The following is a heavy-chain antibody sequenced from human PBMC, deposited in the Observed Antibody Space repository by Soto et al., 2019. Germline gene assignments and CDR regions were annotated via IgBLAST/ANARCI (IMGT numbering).Heavy chain of an antibody. V-gene: IGHV1-3*01. D-gene: IGHD3-10*02. CDR2: INAGNGNT. CDR3: ARDMFKLRPPHARYFDY. Sequence: GASVKVSCKASGYTFTSYAMHWVRQAPGQRLEWMGWINAGNGNTKYSQKFQGRVTITRDTSASTAYMELSSLRSEDTAVYYCARDMFKLRPPHARYFDYWGQGTLVTVSS. J-gene: IGHJ4*02. CDR1: GYTFTSYA.